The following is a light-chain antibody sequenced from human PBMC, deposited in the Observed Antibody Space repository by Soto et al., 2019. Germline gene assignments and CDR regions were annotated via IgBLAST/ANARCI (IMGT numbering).Light chain of an antibody. Sequence: QSALTQPPSASGSPGQSVTTSCTGTSSDVGAYNYVSWYQQHPGKAPKLIISEVTKRPSGVPDRFSGSKSGNTASLTVSGLQAEDEADYYCNSYAGSNNPVVFGGGTKLTVL. CDR1: SSDVGAYNY. CDR3: NSYAGSNNPVV. CDR2: EVT. V-gene: IGLV2-8*01. J-gene: IGLJ2*01.